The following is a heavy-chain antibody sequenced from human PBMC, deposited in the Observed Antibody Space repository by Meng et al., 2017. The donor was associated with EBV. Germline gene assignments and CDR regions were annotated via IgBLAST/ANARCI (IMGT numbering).Heavy chain of an antibody. D-gene: IGHD3-10*01. V-gene: IGHV1-69*01. Sequence: QVQLVQSAAEVKKPXXXXXVXCKTSGGPFRHYAVSWVRQAPAQGLEWLGGFLPRLGAPNYAQKFHGRVTITADESRRTHYMDLRSLRCDDTGVYYCASESGRGYTPDYWGQGTLVTVSS. CDR2: FLPRLGAP. CDR3: ASESGRGYTPDY. J-gene: IGHJ4*02. CDR1: GGPFRHYA.